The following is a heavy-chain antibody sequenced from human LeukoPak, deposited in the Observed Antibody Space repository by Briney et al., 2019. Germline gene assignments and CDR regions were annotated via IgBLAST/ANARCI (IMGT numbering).Heavy chain of an antibody. CDR3: ARDNRYYDILTGYQDDAFDI. V-gene: IGHV4-38-2*02. D-gene: IGHD3-9*01. CDR2: IYHSGST. J-gene: IGHJ3*02. Sequence: TSETLSLTCTVSSYSISSGYYWGWIRQPPGKGLEWIGSIYHSGSTYYNPSLKSRVTISVDTSKNQFSLKLSSVSAADTAVYYCARDNRYYDILTGYQDDAFDIWGQGTMVTVSS. CDR1: SYSISSGYY.